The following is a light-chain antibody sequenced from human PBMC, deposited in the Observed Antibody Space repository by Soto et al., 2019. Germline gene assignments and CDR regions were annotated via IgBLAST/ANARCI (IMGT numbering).Light chain of an antibody. Sequence: QSVLAQPASVSGSPGQSITISCTGTSSDVGGYKHVSWYQHHPGKAPKLMIYEVSNRPSGVSNRFSGSKSGYTASLTISGLQAEDEADYYCNSKRSSGTRVFGTGTKVTVL. CDR1: SSDVGGYKH. V-gene: IGLV2-14*01. CDR3: NSKRSSGTRV. CDR2: EVS. J-gene: IGLJ1*01.